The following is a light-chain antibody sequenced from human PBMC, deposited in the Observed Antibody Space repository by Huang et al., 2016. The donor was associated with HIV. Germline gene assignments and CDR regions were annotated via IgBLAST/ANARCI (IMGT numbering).Light chain of an antibody. J-gene: IGKJ2*01. CDR3: QQYHNWPYT. V-gene: IGKV3-15*01. CDR1: PSVATN. CDR2: GAS. Sequence: EIIMTQSPATLSLSPGEGASLSCRANPSVATNLAWYLHRPGQSPRILILGASTRASGLPGRFSGSGSGTQFTLTVSGLQSEDFAVYYCQQYHNWPYTFGQGTKLEI.